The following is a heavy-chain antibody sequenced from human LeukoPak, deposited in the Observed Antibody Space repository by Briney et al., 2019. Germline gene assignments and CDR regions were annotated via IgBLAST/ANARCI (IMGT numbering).Heavy chain of an antibody. CDR1: GFTFSSYE. CDR2: ISSSGSTI. V-gene: IGHV3-48*03. CDR3: ARTKWDIVVVPAAVFDY. Sequence: PGGSLRLSCAASGFTFSSYEMNWVRQAPGKGLEWVSYISSSGSTIYYADSVKGRFTISRDNAKNSLYLQMNSLRAEATAVYYCARTKWDIVVVPAAVFDYWGQGTLVTVSS. J-gene: IGHJ4*02. D-gene: IGHD2-2*01.